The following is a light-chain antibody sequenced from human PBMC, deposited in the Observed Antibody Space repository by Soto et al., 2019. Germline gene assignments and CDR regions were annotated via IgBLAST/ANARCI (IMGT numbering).Light chain of an antibody. J-gene: IGLJ1*01. CDR1: SSDVGGYNY. Sequence: QSALTQPASVSGSPGQSITISCTGTSSDVGGYNYVSWYQQQPGKAPKLMIYDVSNRPSGVSNRFSGSKSGNTSSLTISGLQAEDEADDYCSSYTSSSTYVFGTGTKLTVL. CDR3: SSYTSSSTYV. CDR2: DVS. V-gene: IGLV2-14*01.